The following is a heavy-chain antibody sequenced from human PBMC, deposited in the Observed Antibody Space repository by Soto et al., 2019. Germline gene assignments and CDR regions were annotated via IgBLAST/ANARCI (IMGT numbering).Heavy chain of an antibody. V-gene: IGHV4-34*01. J-gene: IGHJ1*01. CDR3: ASQGYCSGGSCYPAEYFQH. CDR1: GGSFSGYY. Sequence: SLTCAVYGGSFSGYYWSWIRQPPGKGLEWIGEINHSGSTNYNPSLKSRVTISVDTSKNQFSLKLSSVTAADTAVYYCASQGYCSGGSCYPAEYFQHWGQGTLVTVSS. D-gene: IGHD2-15*01. CDR2: INHSGST.